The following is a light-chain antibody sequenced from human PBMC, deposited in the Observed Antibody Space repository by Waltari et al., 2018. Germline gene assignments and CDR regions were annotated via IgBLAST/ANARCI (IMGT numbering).Light chain of an antibody. CDR1: QGIRND. Sequence: AVQVTQSPSSLSASVGDRVTITCRASQGIRNDLGWYQQKAGKAPKLLIYAASTLESGVPSRFSGSGSDTDFTLTISSLQPEDFATYYCLQDYTYPRTFGQGTKVEIK. CDR3: LQDYTYPRT. V-gene: IGKV1-6*01. CDR2: AAS. J-gene: IGKJ1*01.